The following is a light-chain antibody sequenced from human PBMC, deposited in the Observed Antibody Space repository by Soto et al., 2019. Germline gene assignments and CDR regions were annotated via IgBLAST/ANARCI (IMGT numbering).Light chain of an antibody. CDR3: QQYNNWPRGT. CDR1: QSITSN. CDR2: GAS. J-gene: IGKJ2*02. V-gene: IGKV3-15*01. Sequence: EIVMTQSPVTLSLSPGDTATLSCRASQSITSNLAWYQQKPGQPPRLLIYGASTRATGIPARFSGSGSGTEFTLTISSLQSEDFAVYYCQQYNNWPRGTFGQGTKLEIK.